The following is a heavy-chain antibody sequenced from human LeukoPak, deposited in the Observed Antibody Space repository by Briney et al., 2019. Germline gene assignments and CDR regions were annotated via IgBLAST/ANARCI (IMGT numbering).Heavy chain of an antibody. V-gene: IGHV4-39*01. CDR2: IYYSGST. J-gene: IGHJ5*02. Sequence: SETLSLTCTVSGGSISSSSYSWGWIRQPPGKGLEWIGSIYYSGSTYYNPSLKSRVTISVDTSKNQFSLKLSSVTAADTAVYYCARRGDFWSGYYTNWFDPWGQGTLVTVSS. D-gene: IGHD3-3*01. CDR1: GGSISSSSYS. CDR3: ARRGDFWSGYYTNWFDP.